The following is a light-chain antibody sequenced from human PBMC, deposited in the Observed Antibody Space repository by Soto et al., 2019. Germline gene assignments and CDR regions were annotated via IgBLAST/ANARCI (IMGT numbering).Light chain of an antibody. V-gene: IGKV3-15*01. CDR3: QQYNNWPPEET. Sequence: EMVMRQSPATLSVTPGERATLXXRASQSVSSNLAWYQQKPGQAPRLLXXGASTRATGIPARFSGSGSGTEFTLTISSLQSEDFAVYYCQQYNNWPPEETFGQGTKVDIK. J-gene: IGKJ1*01. CDR1: QSVSSN. CDR2: GAS.